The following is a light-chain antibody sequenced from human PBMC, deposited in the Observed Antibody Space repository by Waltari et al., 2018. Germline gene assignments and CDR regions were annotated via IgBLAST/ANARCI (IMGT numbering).Light chain of an antibody. CDR1: QSISSY. J-gene: IGKJ3*01. Sequence: DIQMTQSPSSLSASVGDRVTITCRASQSISSYLNWYQQRPGKAPKLLISSASSLQSGVPSRLSGSGSGTDFTLTISSLQPEDIATYYCQHSYTTPLTFGPGSKVEIK. CDR2: SAS. V-gene: IGKV1-39*01. CDR3: QHSYTTPLT.